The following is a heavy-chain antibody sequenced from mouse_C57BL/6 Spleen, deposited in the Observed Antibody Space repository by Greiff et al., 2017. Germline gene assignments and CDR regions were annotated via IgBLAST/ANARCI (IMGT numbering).Heavy chain of an antibody. V-gene: IGHV5-4*01. CDR3: ARDLLRSNYFDY. J-gene: IGHJ2*01. CDR2: ISAGGSYT. Sequence: DVLLVESGGGLVKPGGSLKLSCAASGFTFSSYAMSWVSQTPEKGLEWVGTISAGGSYTYYPDNVKGRFTLSIDNAKTTPYLQMRHLKSEDTAMDDCARDLLRSNYFDYWGQGTTLTVSA. CDR1: GFTFSSYA. D-gene: IGHD1-1*01.